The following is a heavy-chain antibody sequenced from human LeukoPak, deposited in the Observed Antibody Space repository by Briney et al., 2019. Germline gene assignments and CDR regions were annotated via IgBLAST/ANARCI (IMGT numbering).Heavy chain of an antibody. CDR3: AREDSSSLDY. D-gene: IGHD6-13*01. J-gene: IGHJ4*02. CDR2: ISSSSSYI. Sequence: PGGSLRLSCAASGFTFSSYSMNWVRQAPGKGLEWVSSISSSSSYIYYADSVKGRFTISRDDAKNSLYLQMNSLRAEDTAVYYCAREDSSSLDYWGQGTLVTVSS. V-gene: IGHV3-21*01. CDR1: GFTFSSYS.